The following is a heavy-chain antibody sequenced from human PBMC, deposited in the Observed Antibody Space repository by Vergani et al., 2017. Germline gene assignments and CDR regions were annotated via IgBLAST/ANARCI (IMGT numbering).Heavy chain of an antibody. CDR1: GFTFTTST. J-gene: IGHJ3*01. CDR3: AKDGGRELTDALDV. CDR2: ITGRGGRT. V-gene: IGHV3-23*01. Sequence: EVQLLESGGDLVQPGGSLRLSCVASGFTFTTSTMIWVCPAPRKGLEWVSGITGRGGRTSYEESKKGRFTISRGNSKNMLYPQMTNLRAEDTAVYFCAKDGGRELTDALDVWGEGTMVNGSS. D-gene: IGHD3-10*01.